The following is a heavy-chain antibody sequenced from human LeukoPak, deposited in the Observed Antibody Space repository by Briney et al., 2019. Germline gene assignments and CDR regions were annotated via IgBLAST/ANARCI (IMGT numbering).Heavy chain of an antibody. Sequence: GGSLRLSCEASGFTFRTYRMNWVRQAPGKGLEWVSYISPGSTTIYYAASVKGRFTISRDNAKNSLYLQMNSLRDEDTAVYYCARGVDYWGQGTLVTVSS. CDR1: GFTFRTYR. J-gene: IGHJ4*02. CDR2: ISPGSTTI. CDR3: ARGVDY. V-gene: IGHV3-48*02.